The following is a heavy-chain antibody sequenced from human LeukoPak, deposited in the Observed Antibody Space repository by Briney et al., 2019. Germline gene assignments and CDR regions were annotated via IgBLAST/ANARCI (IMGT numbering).Heavy chain of an antibody. Sequence: GGSLRLSCAASGFTFSSYAMSWVRQAPGKGLEWVSAISGSGGSTYYADSVKGRFTISRDNSKNTLYLQMNSLRAEDTAVYYCARSHGSGSSVIIVDYWGQGTLVTVSS. CDR1: GFTFSSYA. J-gene: IGHJ4*02. V-gene: IGHV3-23*01. CDR2: ISGSGGST. CDR3: ARSHGSGSSVIIVDY. D-gene: IGHD3-10*01.